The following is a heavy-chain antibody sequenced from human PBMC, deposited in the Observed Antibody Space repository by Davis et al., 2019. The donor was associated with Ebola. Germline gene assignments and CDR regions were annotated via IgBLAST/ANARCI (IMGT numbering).Heavy chain of an antibody. Sequence: AASVKVSCKASGYTFTSYYMHWVRQAPGQGLEWMGIINPSGGSTSYAQKFQGRVTMTRDTSTSTVYMELSSLRSEDTAVYYCARSPALDIVVVPAAEHIYYYYYMDVWGKGTTVTVSS. CDR1: GYTFTSYY. CDR3: ARSPALDIVVVPAAEHIYYYYYMDV. D-gene: IGHD2-2*01. CDR2: INPSGGST. V-gene: IGHV1-46*01. J-gene: IGHJ6*03.